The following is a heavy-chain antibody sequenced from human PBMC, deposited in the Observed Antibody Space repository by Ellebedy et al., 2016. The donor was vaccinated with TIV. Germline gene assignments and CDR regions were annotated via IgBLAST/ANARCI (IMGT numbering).Heavy chain of an antibody. CDR2: IYHSGST. CDR1: GGSISSGGYS. J-gene: IGHJ4*02. CDR3: ARGIAAAGTALDY. D-gene: IGHD6-13*01. Sequence: SETLSLTCAVSGGSISSGGYSWSWIRQPPGKGLEWIGYIYHSGSTYYNPSLKSRVPISVDRSKNQFSLKVSSVTSADTAVYYCARGIAAAGTALDYWGQGTLVTVSS. V-gene: IGHV4-30-2*01.